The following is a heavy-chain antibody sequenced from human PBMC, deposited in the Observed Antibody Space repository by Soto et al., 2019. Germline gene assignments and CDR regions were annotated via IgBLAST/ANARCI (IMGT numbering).Heavy chain of an antibody. J-gene: IGHJ6*02. Sequence: ASVKVSCTASGYTSSTYYMHRVRQAPGQGYEWMGIINPSGGSTTYAQKLQGRVTMTTDTSTSTAYMELRSLRSDDTAVYYCARSTKYYYGMDVWGQGTTVTVSS. CDR1: GYTSSTYY. CDR2: INPSGGST. CDR3: ARSTKYYYGMDV. V-gene: IGHV1-46*01.